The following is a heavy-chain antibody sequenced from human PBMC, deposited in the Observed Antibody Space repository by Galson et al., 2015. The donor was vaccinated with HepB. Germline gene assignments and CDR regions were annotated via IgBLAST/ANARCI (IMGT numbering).Heavy chain of an antibody. CDR2: ISSSSSYT. J-gene: IGHJ4*02. CDR1: GFTFSDYY. Sequence: SLRLSCAASGFTFSDYYMSWIRQAPGKGLEWVSYISSSSSYTNYADSVKGRFTISRDNAKNSLYLQMNSLRAEDTAVYYCAKGVRGVHWYFDYWGQGTLVTVSS. CDR3: AKGVRGVHWYFDY. D-gene: IGHD3-10*01. V-gene: IGHV3-11*05.